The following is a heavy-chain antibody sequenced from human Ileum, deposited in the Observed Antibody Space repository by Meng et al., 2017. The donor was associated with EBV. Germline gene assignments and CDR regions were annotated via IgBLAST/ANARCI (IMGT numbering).Heavy chain of an antibody. J-gene: IGHJ4*02. V-gene: IGHV4-4*02. Sequence: PGLVNASGTRPLPCAVSGGSMSSTNCGSWVRPPPGKGLEWIGEIYHSGSTNYNPSLKSLVSISVDKSKNQFSLKLSSVTAADTAVYYCARADKVRFDYWGQGTLVTVSS. CDR3: ARADKVRFDY. CDR2: IYHSGST. CDR1: GGSMSSTNC.